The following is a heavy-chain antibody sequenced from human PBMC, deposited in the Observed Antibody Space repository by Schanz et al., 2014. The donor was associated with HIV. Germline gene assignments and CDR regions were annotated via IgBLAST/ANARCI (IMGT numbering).Heavy chain of an antibody. D-gene: IGHD2-21*02. Sequence: QVQLVQSGAAVKKTGSSVRVSCKASGETFSNYVISWVRQAPGQGLEWVGGVIPAFGTANYAQKFRGRVTITVDESTSTAYMELSSLRSEDTAVYYCARTYTGDWSTGADWGQGTLVTVSS. CDR1: GETFSNYV. J-gene: IGHJ4*02. V-gene: IGHV1-69*01. CDR3: ARTYTGDWSTGAD. CDR2: VIPAFGTA.